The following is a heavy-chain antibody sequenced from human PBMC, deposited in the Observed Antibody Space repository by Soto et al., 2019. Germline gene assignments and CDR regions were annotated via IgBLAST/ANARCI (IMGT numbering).Heavy chain of an antibody. Sequence: SVKVSCKASGGTFSSYTISWVRQAPGQGLEWMGRIIPILGIANYAQKFQGRVTITADKSTSTAYMELSSLRSEDTAVYYYERLTGIQLGRQTYFDYGGKGPLVTVP. V-gene: IGHV1-69*02. J-gene: IGHJ4*02. CDR3: ERLTGIQLGRQTYFDY. D-gene: IGHD5-18*01. CDR2: IIPILGIA. CDR1: GGTFSSYT.